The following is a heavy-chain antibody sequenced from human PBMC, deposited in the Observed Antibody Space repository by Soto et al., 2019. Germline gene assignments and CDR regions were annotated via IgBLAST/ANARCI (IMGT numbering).Heavy chain of an antibody. V-gene: IGHV4-39*01. CDR1: GGSISSSSDY. CDR2: IFYSGST. Sequence: PSEPLSLTCTVSGGSISSSSDYWVWIRQPPGKGLEGIGSIFYSGSTNYNPSLKSRVTISVDTSKNQFSLKLSSVTAADTAVYYCARAGIFITFGGVIVKQNCFDYWGQGTLVTVSS. J-gene: IGHJ4*02. CDR3: ARAGIFITFGGVIVKQNCFDY. D-gene: IGHD3-16*02.